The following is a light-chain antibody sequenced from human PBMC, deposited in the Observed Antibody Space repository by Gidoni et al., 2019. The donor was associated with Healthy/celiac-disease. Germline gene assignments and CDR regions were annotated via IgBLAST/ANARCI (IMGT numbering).Light chain of an antibody. Sequence: EIVLTQSPATLSLSPGERATLSCRASQSVSSYLAWYQQNPGQAPRLLIYDASNRATGIPARFSGSGSWTDFTLTISSLEPEDFAVYYCQQRSNWPTWTFGQXTKVEIK. CDR1: QSVSSY. J-gene: IGKJ1*01. V-gene: IGKV3-11*01. CDR2: DAS. CDR3: QQRSNWPTWT.